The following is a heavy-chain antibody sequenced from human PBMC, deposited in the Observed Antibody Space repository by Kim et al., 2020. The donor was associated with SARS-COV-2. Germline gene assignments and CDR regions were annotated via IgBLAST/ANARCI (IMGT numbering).Heavy chain of an antibody. V-gene: IGHV3-30*18. CDR1: GFTFSSYG. CDR3: AKGELGAFDI. D-gene: IGHD1-26*01. CDR2: ISYDGSNK. Sequence: GGSLRLSCAASGFTFSSYGMHWVRQAPGKGLEWVAVISYDGSNKYYADSVKGRFTISRDNSKNTLYLQMNSLRAEDTAVYYCAKGELGAFDIWGQGTMVTVSS. J-gene: IGHJ3*02.